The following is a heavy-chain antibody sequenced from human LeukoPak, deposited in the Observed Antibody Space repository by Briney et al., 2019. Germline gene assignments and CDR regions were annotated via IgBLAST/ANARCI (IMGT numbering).Heavy chain of an antibody. CDR3: AKGYSSGWARRGFDY. CDR2: ISYDGSNN. J-gene: IGHJ4*02. D-gene: IGHD6-19*01. V-gene: IGHV3-30*18. CDR1: GFTFSSYG. Sequence: GGSLRLSCAASGFTFSSYGMHWVRQAPGKGLEWVGLISYDGSNNYYADSVKRRFTISRDSSKNRLYLQMNSLRAEDTAAYYCAKGYSSGWARRGFDYWGQGTLVTVSS.